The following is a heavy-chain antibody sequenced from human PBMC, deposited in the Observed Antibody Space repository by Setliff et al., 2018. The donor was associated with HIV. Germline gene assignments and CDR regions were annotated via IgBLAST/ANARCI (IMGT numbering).Heavy chain of an antibody. D-gene: IGHD7-27*01. J-gene: IGHJ3*02. CDR2: IIPIFGTA. Sequence: SVKVSCKASEYTFTNYYIHWVRQGPGQGLEWVGRIIPIFGTANYAQKFQGRVTITADKSTSTAYMELSSLRSEDTAVYYCARGLTDRGDAFDIWGQGTMVTVSS. V-gene: IGHV1-69*06. CDR3: ARGLTDRGDAFDI. CDR1: EYTFTNYY.